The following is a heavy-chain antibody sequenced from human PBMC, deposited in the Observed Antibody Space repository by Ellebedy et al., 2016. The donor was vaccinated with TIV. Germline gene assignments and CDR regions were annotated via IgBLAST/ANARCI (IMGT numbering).Heavy chain of an antibody. CDR1: GYTFTSYA. CDR2: INAGNGNT. V-gene: IGHV1-3*01. D-gene: IGHD4-17*01. Sequence: AASVKVSCKASGYTFTSYAMHWVRQAPGQRLEWMGWINAGNGNTQYSQKFQGRVTITRDTSASTAYMELSSLRSEDPAVYYCARGWDGDSYFDYWGQGTLVTVSS. CDR3: ARGWDGDSYFDY. J-gene: IGHJ4*02.